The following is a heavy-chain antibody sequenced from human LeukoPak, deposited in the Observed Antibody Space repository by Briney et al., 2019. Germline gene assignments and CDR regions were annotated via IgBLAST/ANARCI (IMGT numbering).Heavy chain of an antibody. CDR2: IYYSGST. CDR1: GVSISSYY. D-gene: IGHD3-3*01. CDR3: ARQDTIFGVVS. Sequence: SETLSLTCTVSGVSISSYYWGWIRQPPGKGLEWIGSIYYSGSTYYNPSLKSRVTISVDTSKNQFSLKLSSVTAADTAVYYCARQDTIFGVVSRGQGTLVTVSS. V-gene: IGHV4-39*01. J-gene: IGHJ4*02.